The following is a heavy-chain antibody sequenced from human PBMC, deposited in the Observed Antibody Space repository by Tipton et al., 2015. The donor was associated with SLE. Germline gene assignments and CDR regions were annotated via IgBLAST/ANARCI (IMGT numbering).Heavy chain of an antibody. Sequence: TLSLTCTVSSYSIYNGFYWGWIRQSPGKGLEWIGSIYRSGTAYYNPSLKSRVTMSVDTSKNQFSLKLISATAADTAVYYCARDQVGVGDFDYWSQGTLVTVSS. V-gene: IGHV4-38-2*02. D-gene: IGHD3-16*01. CDR1: SYSIYNGFY. CDR2: IYRSGTA. CDR3: ARDQVGVGDFDY. J-gene: IGHJ4*02.